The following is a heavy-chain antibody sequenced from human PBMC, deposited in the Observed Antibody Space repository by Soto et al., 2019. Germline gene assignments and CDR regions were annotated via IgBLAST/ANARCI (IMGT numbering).Heavy chain of an antibody. Sequence: ASVKVSCKASGGTFSSYAISWVRQAPGQGLEWMGGIIPIFGTANYAQKFQGRVTITADESTSTAYMELSSLRSEDTAVYYCAMGDCSSTSCYVDYYYGMDVWGQGTTVTV. CDR2: IIPIFGTA. CDR3: AMGDCSSTSCYVDYYYGMDV. J-gene: IGHJ6*02. D-gene: IGHD2-2*01. V-gene: IGHV1-69*13. CDR1: GGTFSSYA.